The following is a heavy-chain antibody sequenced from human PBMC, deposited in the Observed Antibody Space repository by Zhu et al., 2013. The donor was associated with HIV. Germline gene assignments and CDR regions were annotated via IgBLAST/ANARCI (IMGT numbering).Heavy chain of an antibody. V-gene: IGHV1-69*01. CDR3: ARDPLIKISGNALDV. J-gene: IGHJ3*01. Sequence: QVQLVQSGAQVKKPGSSVKVSCEASGGTFSSYAISWVRQAPGQGLEWMGGIIPIFGTANYAQKFQGRVTITADESTSTAYMELTSLTSDDTGVYYCARDPLIKISGNALDVWGQGTMVTVSS. D-gene: IGHD3-10*01. CDR2: IIPIFGTA. CDR1: GGTFSSYA.